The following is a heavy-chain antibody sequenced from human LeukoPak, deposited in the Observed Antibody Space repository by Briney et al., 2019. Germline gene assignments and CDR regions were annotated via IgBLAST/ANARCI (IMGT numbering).Heavy chain of an antibody. CDR2: IRYDEINT. CDR1: GYTFSNYG. V-gene: IGHV3-30*02. CDR3: AKGLRTGVGPYRGYHYYMDV. Sequence: GGSLRLSCAESGYTFSNYGMHWVRQAPGKGLEWVEFIRYDEINTYYADSVKGRFTISRDSSKNTLYLQMNSLRAEDTAVYYCAKGLRTGVGPYRGYHYYMDVWGRGVTVTVSS. J-gene: IGHJ6*03. D-gene: IGHD5-12*01.